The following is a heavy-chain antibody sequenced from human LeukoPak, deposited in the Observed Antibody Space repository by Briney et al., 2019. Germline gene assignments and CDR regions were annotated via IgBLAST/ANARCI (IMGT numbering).Heavy chain of an antibody. CDR2: IRFDGTTK. D-gene: IGHD5-18*01. CDR3: AVLGDSYGYEASFYFDY. V-gene: IGHV3-30*02. J-gene: IGHJ4*02. Sequence: SGGSLRLSCAASGFTFSSYTINWVRQAPGKGLEWVAFIRFDGTTKYYAQSVRGRFTISRDNSKNTLGLQMNSLRAEDTAVHYCAVLGDSYGYEASFYFDYWGQGTLVTVSS. CDR1: GFTFSSYT.